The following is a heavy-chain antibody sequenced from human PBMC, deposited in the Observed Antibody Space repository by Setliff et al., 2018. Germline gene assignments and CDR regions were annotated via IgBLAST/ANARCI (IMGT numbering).Heavy chain of an antibody. CDR2: ITPNSGGT. CDR1: GYTFTGYS. J-gene: IGHJ4*02. Sequence: RASVKVSCKASGYTFTGYSIHWVRQAPGQGLEWMGWITPNSGGTNYAQKFKGRVTMTRDTSITTVHMELRRLTSDDTAIYYCARAGVPSGYWYYLDYWGQGTQVTVSS. D-gene: IGHD3-22*01. CDR3: ARAGVPSGYWYYLDY. V-gene: IGHV1-2*02.